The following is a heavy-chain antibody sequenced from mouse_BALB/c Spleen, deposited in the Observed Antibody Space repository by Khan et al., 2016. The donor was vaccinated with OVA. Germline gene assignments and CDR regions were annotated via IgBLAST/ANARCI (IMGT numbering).Heavy chain of an antibody. CDR1: GYTFTNYW. CDR2: IYPGGGYT. CDR3: ARWATWYFDV. J-gene: IGHJ1*01. Sequence: VQLQQSGAELVRPGTSVKISCKASGYTFTNYWLGWIKQRPGHGLEWIGDIYPGGGYTNYNEKFKGKATLTAGTSSSTAYMQLSCLTSEDSTVYVCARWATWYFDVWGAGTTVTVSS. D-gene: IGHD3-1*01. V-gene: IGHV1-63*02.